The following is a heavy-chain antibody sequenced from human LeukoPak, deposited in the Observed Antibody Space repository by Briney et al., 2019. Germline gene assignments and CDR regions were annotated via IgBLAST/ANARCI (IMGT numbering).Heavy chain of an antibody. Sequence: PGGSLRLPCAASGFTSSSYWMSWVRQDPGKGLEWVANIKQDGSEKYYVDSVKGRFTISRDNAKNSLYLQMNSLRAEDTAVYYCARDRGSSGWYEFDYWGQGTLVTVSS. CDR2: IKQDGSEK. J-gene: IGHJ4*02. V-gene: IGHV3-7*01. CDR1: GFTSSSYW. D-gene: IGHD6-19*01. CDR3: ARDRGSSGWYEFDY.